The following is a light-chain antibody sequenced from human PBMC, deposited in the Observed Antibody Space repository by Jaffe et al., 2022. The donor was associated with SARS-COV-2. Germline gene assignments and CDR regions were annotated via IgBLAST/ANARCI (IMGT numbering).Light chain of an antibody. V-gene: IGKV1-17*01. CDR3: LRLNDCLLT. J-gene: IGKJ4*01. CDR1: QHFRND. CDR2: TAS. Sequence: DIQMTQSPSSLSASVGDRVTITCRASQHFRNDLGWYQQKPGRAPKRLIHTASSLQGGVPSRFSGSGSGTEFTPTISSLQPEDFATYHCLRLNDCLLTFGGGTKVEIK.